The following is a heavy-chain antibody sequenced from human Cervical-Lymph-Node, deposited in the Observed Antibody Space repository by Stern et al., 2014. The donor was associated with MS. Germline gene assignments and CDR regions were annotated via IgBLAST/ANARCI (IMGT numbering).Heavy chain of an antibody. CDR2: IYPGDSTI. Sequence: EVQLLESGADVEQPGQSLKISCKGSGYTFTNYWIAWVRQMSGKGLEGMGIIYPGDSTITYSPAFQGQVTISADKSISTAYLQWSSLKASDSAMYYCARLKIPVTYAMDVWGQGTTVTVSS. D-gene: IGHD2-2*01. CDR3: ARLKIPVTYAMDV. V-gene: IGHV5-51*01. J-gene: IGHJ6*02. CDR1: GYTFTNYW.